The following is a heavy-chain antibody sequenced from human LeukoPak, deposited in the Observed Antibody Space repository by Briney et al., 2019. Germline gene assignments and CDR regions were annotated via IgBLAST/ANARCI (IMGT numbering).Heavy chain of an antibody. J-gene: IGHJ5*02. V-gene: IGHV3-74*01. CDR2: INSDGGGA. CDR3: ARDVPHNWFDT. Sequence: GGSLRLSCAASGITFGNNWMHWVRQGPGKGLVWISRINSDGGGAIYADSVKGRLTVSRDNAKNTLYLQMNSLRAEDTAVYYCARDVPHNWFDTWGQGTLVTVSS. CDR1: GITFGNNW.